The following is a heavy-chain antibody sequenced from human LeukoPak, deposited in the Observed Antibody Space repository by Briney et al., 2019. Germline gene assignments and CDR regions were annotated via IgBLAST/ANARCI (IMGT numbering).Heavy chain of an antibody. V-gene: IGHV3-74*01. CDR1: GFTFSSYW. Sequence: PGGSLRLSCVASGFTFSSYWMHWVRQAPGKGLVWVSRINNDGSSTNYADSVKGRITMSRDNAKNTLYLQMNSLRAEDTAVYYCARVDPGDSIDYWGQGTLVTVSS. CDR3: ARVDPGDSIDY. D-gene: IGHD3-16*01. J-gene: IGHJ4*02. CDR2: INNDGSST.